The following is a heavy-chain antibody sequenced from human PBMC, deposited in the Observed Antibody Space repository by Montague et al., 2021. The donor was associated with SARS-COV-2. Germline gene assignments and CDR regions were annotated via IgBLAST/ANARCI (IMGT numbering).Heavy chain of an antibody. V-gene: IGHV4-39*01. J-gene: IGHJ3*02. CDR1: GGSISSDSFY. CDR2: IHHSGGT. CDR3: ARRPGTFGAAFDI. Sequence: SETLSLTCTVSGGSISSDSFYWGWLRQPPGKGLEWIGLIHHSGGTYNGPSLKRRFSISVDTSKNQFSLKVTSVTAADTAVYYCARRPGTFGAAFDIWGLGTMVTVSS. D-gene: IGHD3-10*01.